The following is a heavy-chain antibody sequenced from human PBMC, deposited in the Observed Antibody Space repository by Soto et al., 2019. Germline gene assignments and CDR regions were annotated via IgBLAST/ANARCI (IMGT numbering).Heavy chain of an antibody. J-gene: IGHJ4*02. CDR2: IYYRGST. Sequence: ASETRCLTCTVAGGSISSSSYYLGWIRRPPGEGLEWIGSIYYRGSTYYNPSLKSRVTISVDTSKNQFSLKLSSVTAADTAVYYCAVGIQLWFPSFHYWGQGTLVTVS. V-gene: IGHV4-39*01. CDR1: GGSISSSSYY. D-gene: IGHD5-18*01. CDR3: AVGIQLWFPSFHY.